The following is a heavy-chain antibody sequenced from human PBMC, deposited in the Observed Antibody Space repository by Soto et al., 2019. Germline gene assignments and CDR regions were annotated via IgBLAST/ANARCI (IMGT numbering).Heavy chain of an antibody. J-gene: IGHJ4*02. V-gene: IGHV3-48*01. CDR3: ARDRTNFDWPTSLDY. Sequence: EVQLVESGGGLVQPGGSLRLSCAASGFTFSGYSMNWVRQAPGKGLEWVSYISSGSNSIYYADSVKGRFTIPRDNAKNLLYLQVSSLRAEDTAVYYCARDRTNFDWPTSLDYWGQGTLVSFSS. D-gene: IGHD3-9*01. CDR1: GFTFSGYS. CDR2: ISSGSNSI.